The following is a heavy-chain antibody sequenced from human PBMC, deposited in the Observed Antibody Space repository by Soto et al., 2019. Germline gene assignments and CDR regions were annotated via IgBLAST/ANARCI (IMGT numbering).Heavy chain of an antibody. Sequence: SETLSLTCTVSGGSFSGYYWSWIRQPPGKGLEWIGYIYYSGSTNYNPSLRSRLSMSIDTSKNQFSLNLSSVTAADTAVYYCARFPFYDIVTGEYIRHFDYWGQGSLVTVSS. CDR1: GGSFSGYY. CDR3: ARFPFYDIVTGEYIRHFDY. J-gene: IGHJ4*02. D-gene: IGHD3-9*01. CDR2: IYYSGST. V-gene: IGHV4-59*01.